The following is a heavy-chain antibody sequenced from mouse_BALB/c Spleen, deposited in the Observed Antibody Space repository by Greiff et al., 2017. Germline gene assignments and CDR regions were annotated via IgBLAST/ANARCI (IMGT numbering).Heavy chain of an antibody. CDR3: ARARDDYDGAFDY. Sequence: DVMLVESGGGLVQPGGSRKLSCAASGFTFSSFGMHWVRQAPEKGLEWVAYISSGSSTIYYADTVKGRFTISRDNPKNTLFLQMTSLRSEDTAMYYCARARDDYDGAFDYWGQGTTLTVSS. D-gene: IGHD2-4*01. CDR2: ISSGSSTI. CDR1: GFTFSSFG. J-gene: IGHJ2*01. V-gene: IGHV5-17*02.